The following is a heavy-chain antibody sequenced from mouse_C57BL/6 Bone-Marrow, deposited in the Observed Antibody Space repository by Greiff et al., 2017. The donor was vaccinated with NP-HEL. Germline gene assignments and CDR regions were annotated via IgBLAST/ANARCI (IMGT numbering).Heavy chain of an antibody. D-gene: IGHD2-4*01. CDR1: GYTFTSYW. CDR2: IDPSDSYT. Sequence: QVQLQQPGAELVMPGASVKLSCTASGYTFTSYWMHWVKQRPGPGLEWIGEIDPSDSYTNYNPKFTGKSTLTVDTYSSTAYVQLSILTSEDSEVYYCARIYYDYDGAYWGQRTLVTVSA. CDR3: ARIYYDYDGAY. J-gene: IGHJ3*01. V-gene: IGHV1-69*01.